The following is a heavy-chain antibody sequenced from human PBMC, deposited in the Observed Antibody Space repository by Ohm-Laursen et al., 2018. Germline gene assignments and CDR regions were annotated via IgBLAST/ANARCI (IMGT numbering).Heavy chain of an antibody. CDR3: GRTVRNQLLTDP. CDR2: LNPVSGNS. V-gene: IGHV1-8*01. CDR1: GYTFTSYD. Sequence: ASVKVSCKASGYTFTSYDITWVRQASGQGPEWIGWLNPVSGNSNFGQKFRGRVTVTSDTSISTAYMELSGLTSDDTATYYCGRTVRNQLLTDPWGQGTLVTVTS. J-gene: IGHJ5*02. D-gene: IGHD1-7*01.